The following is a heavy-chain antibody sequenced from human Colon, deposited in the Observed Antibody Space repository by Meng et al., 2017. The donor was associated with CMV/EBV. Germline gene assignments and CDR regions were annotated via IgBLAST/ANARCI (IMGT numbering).Heavy chain of an antibody. Sequence: QVKLVESGAEVKNPGASVKVSCKTSGYVFDLYGISWVRQAPGQGLEWMGWISADNRYTSYAQKLEGRVTMTRDTSTSTAYMELRSLRSDDTAVYYCARVYEYSSSWGSDYWGQGTLVTVSS. D-gene: IGHD6-6*01. CDR3: ARVYEYSSSWGSDY. CDR1: GYVFDLYG. J-gene: IGHJ4*02. V-gene: IGHV1-18*01. CDR2: ISADNRYT.